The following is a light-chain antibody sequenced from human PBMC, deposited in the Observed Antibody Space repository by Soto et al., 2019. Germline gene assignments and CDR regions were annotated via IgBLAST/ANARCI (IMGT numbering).Light chain of an antibody. CDR2: GAS. CDR1: QSVRSN. CDR3: QQYGSSPPLS. V-gene: IGKV3-20*01. Sequence: EIVMTQSPATLSVSPGAGASLSCRASQSVRSNLAWYQQKPGQAPRLLIYGASSRATGIPDRFSGSGSGTDFTLTISRLEPEDFAVYYCQQYGSSPPLSFGGGTKVDNK. J-gene: IGKJ4*01.